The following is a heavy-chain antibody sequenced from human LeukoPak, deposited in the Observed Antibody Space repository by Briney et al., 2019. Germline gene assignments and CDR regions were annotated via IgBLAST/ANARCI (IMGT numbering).Heavy chain of an antibody. CDR2: IRYDGSNK. Sequence: GGSLRLSCAASGFTFSSYGMHWVRQAPGKGLEWVAFIRYDGSNKYYADSVKGRFTISRDNSKNTLYLQMNSLRAEDTAVYYCAKDPTRVSQLLLNWFDPWGQGTLVTVAS. CDR3: AKDPTRVSQLLLNWFDP. V-gene: IGHV3-30*02. CDR1: GFTFSSYG. J-gene: IGHJ5*02. D-gene: IGHD2-15*01.